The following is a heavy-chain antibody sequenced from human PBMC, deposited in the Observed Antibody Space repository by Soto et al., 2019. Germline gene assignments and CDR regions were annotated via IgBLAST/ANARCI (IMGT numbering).Heavy chain of an antibody. V-gene: IGHV1-18*04. CDR2: ISAYNGNT. J-gene: IGHJ6*02. CDR3: ARFSGGSYNTYFFYYGMDV. D-gene: IGHD2-15*01. CDR1: GYTFTSYG. Sequence: ASVKVSCKASGYTFTSYGISWVRQAPGQGLDWMGWISAYNGNTKYAQDLQGRVTMTTDTSTSTAYMELRSLRSDDTAMYYCARFSGGSYNTYFFYYGMDVWGQGTTVTVS.